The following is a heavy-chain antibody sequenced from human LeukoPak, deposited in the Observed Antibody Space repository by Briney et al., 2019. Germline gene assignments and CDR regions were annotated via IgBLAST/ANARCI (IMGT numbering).Heavy chain of an antibody. V-gene: IGHV3-48*01. CDR3: ARIRLYGDSPLGDY. CDR2: INREPGTI. D-gene: IGHD4-17*01. Sequence: GGSLRLSCAASGFTFSSYSMNWVRQAPGKGLEWVSHINREPGTIYYADSVKGRFTVSRNNAKNSLYLQMNSLRPEDTAVYYCARIRLYGDSPLGDYWGQGTLVTVSS. J-gene: IGHJ4*02. CDR1: GFTFSSYS.